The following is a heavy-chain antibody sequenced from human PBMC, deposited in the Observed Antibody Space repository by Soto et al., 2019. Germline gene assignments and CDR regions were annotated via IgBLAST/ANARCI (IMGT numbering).Heavy chain of an antibody. V-gene: IGHV4-30-2*01. CDR2: IYHSGST. CDR1: GGSISSGGYS. J-gene: IGHJ5*02. D-gene: IGHD6-19*01. Sequence: TLSLTCAVSGGSISSGGYSWSWIRQPPGKGLEWIGYIYHSGSTYYNPSLKSRVTISVDTSKNQFSLKLSSVTAADTAVYYCARGKNKSIAVAGRRGWFDPWGQGTLVTVSS. CDR3: ARGKNKSIAVAGRRGWFDP.